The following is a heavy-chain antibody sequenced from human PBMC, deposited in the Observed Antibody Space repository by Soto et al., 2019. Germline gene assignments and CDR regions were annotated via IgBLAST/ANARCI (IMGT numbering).Heavy chain of an antibody. Sequence: SVKVSCKASGGTFSSYAISWVRQAPGQGLEWMGGIIPIFGTANYAQKFQGRVTITADESTSTAYMELSSLRSEDTAVYYCARGPDSGYDPEDYYYGMDVWGQGTTVTVSS. CDR3: ARGPDSGYDPEDYYYGMDV. D-gene: IGHD5-12*01. J-gene: IGHJ6*02. CDR2: IIPIFGTA. CDR1: GGTFSSYA. V-gene: IGHV1-69*13.